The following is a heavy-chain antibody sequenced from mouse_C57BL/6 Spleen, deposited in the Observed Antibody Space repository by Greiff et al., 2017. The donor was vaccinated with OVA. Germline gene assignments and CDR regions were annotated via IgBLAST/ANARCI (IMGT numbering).Heavy chain of an antibody. CDR1: GFTFSDYG. CDR3: AKGGGNYPLSMDY. D-gene: IGHD2-1*01. V-gene: IGHV5-17*01. J-gene: IGHJ4*01. CDR2: ISSGSSTI. Sequence: EVKLVESGGGLVKPGGSLKLSCAASGFTFSDYGMHWVRQAPEKGLEWVAYISSGSSTIYYADTVKGRFTISRDNAKNTLFLQMTSLRSEDTAMYYCAKGGGNYPLSMDYWGQGTSVTVSS.